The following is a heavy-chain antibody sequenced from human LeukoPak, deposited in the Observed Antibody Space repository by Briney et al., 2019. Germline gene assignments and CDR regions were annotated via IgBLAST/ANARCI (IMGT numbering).Heavy chain of an antibody. CDR1: GFTFDDYG. D-gene: IGHD3-22*01. Sequence: GGSLRLSCAASGFTFDDYGMSWVRQAPGKWLEWVSGINWNGGSTGYADSVKGRFTISRDNAKNSLYLQMNSLRAEDTALYYCATSDGEGDSSGYYPPPFDYWGQRTLVTVSS. CDR2: INWNGGST. V-gene: IGHV3-20*04. CDR3: ATSDGEGDSSGYYPPPFDY. J-gene: IGHJ4*02.